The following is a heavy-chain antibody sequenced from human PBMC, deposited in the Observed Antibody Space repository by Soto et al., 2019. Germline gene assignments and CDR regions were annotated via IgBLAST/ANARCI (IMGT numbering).Heavy chain of an antibody. D-gene: IGHD2-8*01. Sequence: EVQLVESGGGLVQPGRSLRLSCAASGFTFDDYAMHWVRQAPGKGLEWVSGISWNSGNIVYADSVKGRFTISRDNAKMSFFVKMNSRRAEDTALYYCAKDIGVGVCHRSYYGMDAGAQGTGVT. J-gene: IGHJ6*02. V-gene: IGHV3-9*01. CDR3: AKDIGVGVCHRSYYGMDA. CDR2: ISWNSGNI. CDR1: GFTFDDYA.